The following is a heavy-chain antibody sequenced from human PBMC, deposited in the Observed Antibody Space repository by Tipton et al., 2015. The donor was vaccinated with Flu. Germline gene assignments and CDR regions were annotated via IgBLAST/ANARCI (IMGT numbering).Heavy chain of an antibody. Sequence: GSLRLSCAASGFTFSSYAMTWVRQAPGKGLEWVSLISGSGGSSYYADSVKGRFTISRDNSKNTLFLQMNSLRVEDTAVYYCARLDGSGTYHPNFDYWGQGTLVPVSS. CDR3: ARLDGSGTYHPNFDY. J-gene: IGHJ4*02. CDR1: GFTFSSYA. D-gene: IGHD3-10*01. V-gene: IGHV3-23*01. CDR2: ISGSGGSS.